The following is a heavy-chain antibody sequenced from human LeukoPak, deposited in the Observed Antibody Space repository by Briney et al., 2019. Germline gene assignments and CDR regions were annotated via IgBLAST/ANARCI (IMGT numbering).Heavy chain of an antibody. CDR2: MNPNSGNT. CDR1: GYTFTSYD. V-gene: IGHV1-8*01. Sequence: ASVKVSCKASGYTFTSYDINWVRQATGQGLEWMGWMNPNSGNTGYAQKFQGRVTMTRNTSISTAYMELSSLRSEDTAVYYCAFVPRGYSSGWYDYWGQGTLVTVPS. D-gene: IGHD6-19*01. CDR3: AFVPRGYSSGWYDY. J-gene: IGHJ4*02.